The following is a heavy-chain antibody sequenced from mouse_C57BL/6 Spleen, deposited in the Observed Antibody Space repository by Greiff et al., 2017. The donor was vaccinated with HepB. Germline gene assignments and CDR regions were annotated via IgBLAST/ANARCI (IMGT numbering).Heavy chain of an antibody. CDR2: INYDGSST. CDR3: ARDGYGNYEAMDY. Sequence: EVQVVESEGGLVQPGSSMKLSCTASGFTFSDYYMAWVRQVPEKGLEWVANINYDGSSTYYLDSLKSRFIISRDNAKNILYLQMSSLKSEDTATYYCARDGYGNYEAMDYWGQGTSVTVSS. J-gene: IGHJ4*01. D-gene: IGHD2-1*01. V-gene: IGHV5-16*01. CDR1: GFTFSDYY.